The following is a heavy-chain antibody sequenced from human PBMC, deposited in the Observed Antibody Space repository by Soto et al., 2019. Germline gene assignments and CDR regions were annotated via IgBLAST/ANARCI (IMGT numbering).Heavy chain of an antibody. D-gene: IGHD4-4*01. CDR1: TGSISSYY. J-gene: IGHJ6*02. V-gene: IGHV4-59*01. Sequence: SETLSLTCTVSTGSISSYYWSWIRQPPGKGLEWIGYIYYSGSTNYNPSLKSRVTMSVDTSKNQFSLKLSSVTAADTAIYYCARPSKFYYYYGMTVWGQGITVTV. CDR3: ARPSKFYYYYGMTV. CDR2: IYYSGST.